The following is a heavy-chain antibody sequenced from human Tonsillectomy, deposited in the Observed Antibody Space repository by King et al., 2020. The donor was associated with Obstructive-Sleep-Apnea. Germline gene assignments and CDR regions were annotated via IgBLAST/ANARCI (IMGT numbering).Heavy chain of an antibody. Sequence: LQLQESGPRLVKPSETLSLICTVSVGSITSGSYYLCWIRQPPGKGLECIASISHGGRTFYTPSLDSRVSISVDTSKNQFSLKLRSVTAADTAVYFCAGEGGETGARWFDPWGQGTLVTVSS. CDR2: ISHGGRT. D-gene: IGHD1-26*01. CDR1: VGSITSGSYY. CDR3: AGEGGETGARWFDP. V-gene: IGHV4-39*07. J-gene: IGHJ5*02.